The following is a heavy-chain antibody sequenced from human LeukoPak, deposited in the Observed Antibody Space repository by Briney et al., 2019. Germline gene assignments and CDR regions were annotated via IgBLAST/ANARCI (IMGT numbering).Heavy chain of an antibody. J-gene: IGHJ4*02. CDR3: ARRGGGSITYFDY. CDR2: IYHSGSP. V-gene: IGHV4-4*02. D-gene: IGHD3-10*01. Sequence: MSSETLSLTCAVSGGSISSNNWWGWVRQPPGKGLEWIGEIYHSGSPNYNPSLKSRVTIPVDTSKNQFSLKLNSVTAADTAVYYCARRGGGSITYFDYWSQGTLVTVSS. CDR1: GGSISSNNW.